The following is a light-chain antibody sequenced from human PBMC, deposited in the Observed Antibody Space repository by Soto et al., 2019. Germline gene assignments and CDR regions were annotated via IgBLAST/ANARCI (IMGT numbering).Light chain of an antibody. CDR2: EVN. CDR3: SSYAGSNILI. CDR1: SGDVGGYNY. J-gene: IGLJ2*01. Sequence: QSALTQPPSASGSPGQSITISCTGTSGDVGGYNYVSWYQQHPGRAPKLLIHEVNKRPSGVPDRFSGSKSGNTASLTVTGLQAEDEADYYCSSYAGSNILIFGEGTKLTVL. V-gene: IGLV2-8*01.